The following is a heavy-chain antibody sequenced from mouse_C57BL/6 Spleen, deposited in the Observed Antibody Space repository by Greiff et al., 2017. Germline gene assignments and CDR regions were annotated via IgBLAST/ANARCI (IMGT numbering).Heavy chain of an antibody. D-gene: IGHD1-1*01. V-gene: IGHV1-54*01. CDR3: ARSLIYYYGSSYWYFDV. Sequence: QVQLQQSGAELVRPGTSVKVSCKASGYAFTNYLIEWVKQRPGQGLEWIGVINPGSGGTNYNEKFKGKATLTADKSSSTAYMQLSSLTSEDSAVYFCARSLIYYYGSSYWYFDVWGTGTTVTVSS. CDR1: GYAFTNYL. CDR2: INPGSGGT. J-gene: IGHJ1*03.